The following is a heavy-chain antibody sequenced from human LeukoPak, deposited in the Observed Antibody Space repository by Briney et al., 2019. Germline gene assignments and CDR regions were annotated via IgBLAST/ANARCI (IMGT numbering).Heavy chain of an antibody. Sequence: GASLQISCKGSGYSFTSYWIGWVRPMPGKGLEWMGIIYPGDSDTRYSPSFQGQVTISADKSISTAYLPWSSLKASDTAMYYCARLGYSYVTGAFDIWGQGTMVTVSS. CDR2: IYPGDSDT. CDR1: GYSFTSYW. CDR3: ARLGYSYVTGAFDI. D-gene: IGHD5-18*01. V-gene: IGHV5-51*01. J-gene: IGHJ3*02.